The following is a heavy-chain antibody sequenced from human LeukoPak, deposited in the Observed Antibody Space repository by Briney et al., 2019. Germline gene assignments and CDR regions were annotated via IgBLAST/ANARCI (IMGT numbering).Heavy chain of an antibody. Sequence: PSETLSLTCSVSGDSITGYYWGWIRQPPGKGLEWIGNIYYTGNTYYNSSLKSRVTISLDTSKNQFSLKLSSVTAADTAVYYCARWARTYYDFWSGYYGPPFFDYWGQGTLVTVSS. CDR2: IYYTGNT. CDR1: GDSITGYY. V-gene: IGHV4-39*07. D-gene: IGHD3-3*01. J-gene: IGHJ4*02. CDR3: ARWARTYYDFWSGYYGPPFFDY.